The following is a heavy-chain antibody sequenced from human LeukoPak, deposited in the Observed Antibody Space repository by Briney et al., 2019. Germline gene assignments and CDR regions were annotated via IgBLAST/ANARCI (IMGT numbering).Heavy chain of an antibody. CDR1: GFTFSSYA. D-gene: IGHD3-9*01. CDR3: ARDNDWAFHY. CDR2: INHNGEMT. Sequence: GGSLRLSCAASGFTFSSYAMSWVRQAPGKGLEWVSYINHNGEMTFYPDFVKGRFTISRDNAKNSLYLQMNSLRDEDTAVYYCARDNDWAFHYWGQGTLVTVSS. J-gene: IGHJ4*02. V-gene: IGHV3-48*02.